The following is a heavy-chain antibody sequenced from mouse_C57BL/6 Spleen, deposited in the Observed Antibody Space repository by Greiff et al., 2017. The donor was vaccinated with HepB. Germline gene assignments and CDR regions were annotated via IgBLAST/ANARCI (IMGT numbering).Heavy chain of an antibody. CDR3: ARWDDYDAGFAY. J-gene: IGHJ3*01. CDR1: GYTFTSYW. CDR2: IHPNSGST. V-gene: IGHV1-64*01. D-gene: IGHD2-4*01. Sequence: QVQLQQPGAELVKPGASVKLSCKASGYTFTSYWMHWVKQRPGQGLEWIGMIHPNSGSTNYNEKFKSKATLTVDKSSSTAYMQLSSLTSEDSAVYYCARWDDYDAGFAYWGQGTLVTVSA.